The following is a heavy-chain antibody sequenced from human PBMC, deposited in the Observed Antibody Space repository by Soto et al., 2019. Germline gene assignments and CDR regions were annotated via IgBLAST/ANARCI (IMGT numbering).Heavy chain of an antibody. CDR1: GFTFSSYA. J-gene: IGHJ5*02. CDR3: AKDLDHDSGWFDP. CDR2: ISGSGGST. V-gene: IGHV3-23*01. D-gene: IGHD3-10*01. Sequence: TGGSLRLSYTASGFTFSSYAMSWVRQTPGKGLEWVSAISGSGGSTYYADSVKGRFTISRDNSKNTLYLQMNSLRAEDTAVYYCAKDLDHDSGWFDPWGQGTLVTVSS.